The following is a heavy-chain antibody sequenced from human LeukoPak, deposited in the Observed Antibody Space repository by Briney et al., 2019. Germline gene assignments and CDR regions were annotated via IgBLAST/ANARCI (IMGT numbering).Heavy chain of an antibody. Sequence: PGRSLRLSCAASGLTFNSYVMNWVRQAPGKGLEWVSGISGSGGSIYYTDSVKGRFTISRDNSKNTLYLQMNSLRAEDTAVYYCARGYSSGLNYFDYWGQGILVTVSS. CDR2: ISGSGGSI. CDR3: ARGYSSGLNYFDY. CDR1: GLTFNSYV. V-gene: IGHV3-23*01. J-gene: IGHJ4*02. D-gene: IGHD6-19*01.